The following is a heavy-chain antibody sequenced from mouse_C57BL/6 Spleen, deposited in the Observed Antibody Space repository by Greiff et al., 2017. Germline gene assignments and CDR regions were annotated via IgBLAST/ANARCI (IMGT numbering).Heavy chain of an antibody. D-gene: IGHD1-1*01. CDR1: GYTFTTYG. CDR2: IYPSSGNT. V-gene: IGHV1-81*01. Sequence: QVQLKESGAELARPGASVKLSCKASGYTFTTYGISWVKQRTGQGLEWIGEIYPSSGNTYYNETFKGKATLTADKSSSTANMERRGLTSEDSAVYVCARSYYYGRYWYFDVWGTGTTVTVSS. CDR3: ARSYYYGRYWYFDV. J-gene: IGHJ1*03.